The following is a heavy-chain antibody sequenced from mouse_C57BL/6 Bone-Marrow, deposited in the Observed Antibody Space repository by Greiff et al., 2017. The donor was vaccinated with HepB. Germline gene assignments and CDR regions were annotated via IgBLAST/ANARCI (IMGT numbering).Heavy chain of an antibody. V-gene: IGHV5-17*01. D-gene: IGHD2-4*01. CDR2: ISSGSSTI. Sequence: EVNVVESGGGLVKPGGSLKLSCAASGFTFSDYGMHWVRQAPEKGLEWVAYISSGSSTIYYADTVKGRFTISRDNAKNTLFLQMTSLRSEDTAMYNCARDYDYPWFAYWGQGTLVTVSA. J-gene: IGHJ3*01. CDR1: GFTFSDYG. CDR3: ARDYDYPWFAY.